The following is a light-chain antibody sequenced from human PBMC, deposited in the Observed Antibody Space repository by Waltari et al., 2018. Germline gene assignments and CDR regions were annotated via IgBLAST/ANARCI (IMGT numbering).Light chain of an antibody. Sequence: YELTQTSSVSAPPGQTATIPFSGPKLEAKYAFWYQKKEGQPPVLVIYQVTERPSGIPERFSGSNSGHTATLTISGTQAMDEADYYCQAWDSDIVVFGGGTKLTVL. V-gene: IGLV3-1*01. CDR1: KLEAKY. J-gene: IGLJ2*01. CDR3: QAWDSDIVV. CDR2: QVT.